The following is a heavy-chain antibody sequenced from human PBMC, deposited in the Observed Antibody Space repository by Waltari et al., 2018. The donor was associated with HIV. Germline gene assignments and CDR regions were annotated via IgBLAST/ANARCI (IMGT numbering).Heavy chain of an antibody. CDR2: IKQDESEK. V-gene: IGHV3-7*01. CDR1: EFTFNNYW. Sequence: EVQLVESGGGLVQPGGSLRLSCAASEFTFNNYWMTWARQAPGKGLEWVANIKQDESEKYYVDSVKGRFTISRDNAKNSLFLQMNSLRAEDTAVYYCAREALYDSSGYYFDYWGQGTLVTVSS. CDR3: AREALYDSSGYYFDY. D-gene: IGHD3-22*01. J-gene: IGHJ4*02.